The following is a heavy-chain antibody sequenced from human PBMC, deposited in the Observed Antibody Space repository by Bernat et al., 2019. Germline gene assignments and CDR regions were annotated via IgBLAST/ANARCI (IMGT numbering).Heavy chain of an antibody. D-gene: IGHD2-2*01. J-gene: IGHJ6*02. V-gene: IGHV1-18*01. CDR3: ARDRPPAIVEEPAAMPWGYYYYGMDV. CDR2: ISAYNGNT. CDR1: GYTFTSYG. Sequence: QVQLVQSGAEVKKPGASVKVSCKASGYTFTSYGISWVRQAPGQGLEWMGWISAYNGNTNYAQKLQGRVTMTTDTSTSTAYMELRSLRSDDTAVYYCARDRPPAIVEEPAAMPWGYYYYGMDVWGQGTTVTVSS.